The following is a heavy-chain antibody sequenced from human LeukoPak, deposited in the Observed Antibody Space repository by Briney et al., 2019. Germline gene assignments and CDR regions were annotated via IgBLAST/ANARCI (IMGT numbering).Heavy chain of an antibody. Sequence: SETLSLTCAVSGGSISSGGYSWSWIRQPPGKGLEWIGYIYHSGSTYYNPSLKSRVTISVDTSKNQFSLKLSSVTAADTAVYYCARLKQYPLESLFDYWGQGTLVIVSS. D-gene: IGHD1/OR15-1a*01. V-gene: IGHV4-30-2*03. CDR2: IYHSGST. CDR3: ARLKQYPLESLFDY. J-gene: IGHJ4*02. CDR1: GGSISSGGYS.